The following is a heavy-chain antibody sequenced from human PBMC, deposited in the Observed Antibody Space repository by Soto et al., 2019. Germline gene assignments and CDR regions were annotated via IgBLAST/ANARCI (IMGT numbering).Heavy chain of an antibody. V-gene: IGHV1-8*01. CDR1: GYTFTSYD. CDR2: MNPNSGNT. J-gene: IGHJ6*02. CDR3: AKDGSSGWPYYYYYGMDV. Sequence: GASVKVSCKASGYTFTSYDINWVRQATGQGLEWMGWMNPNSGNTGYVQKFQGRVTMTRNTSISTAYMELSSLRSEDTAVYYCAKDGSSGWPYYYYYGMDVWGQGTTVTVSS. D-gene: IGHD6-19*01.